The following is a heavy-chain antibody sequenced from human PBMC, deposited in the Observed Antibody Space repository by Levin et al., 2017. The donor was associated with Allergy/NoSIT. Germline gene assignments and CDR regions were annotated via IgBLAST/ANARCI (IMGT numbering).Heavy chain of an antibody. J-gene: IGHJ3*02. Sequence: GGSLKLSCAASGFTFTNYGMHWVRQAPGKGLEWVAVIWYDGSDKYYADSVKGRFTISRDNFKNTLYLQMNSLRVEDTAVYYCARDQPKVPRYFADAFDMWGQGTMVTVSS. CDR1: GFTFTNYG. CDR2: IWYDGSDK. V-gene: IGHV3-33*01. D-gene: IGHD3-9*01. CDR3: ARDQPKVPRYFADAFDM.